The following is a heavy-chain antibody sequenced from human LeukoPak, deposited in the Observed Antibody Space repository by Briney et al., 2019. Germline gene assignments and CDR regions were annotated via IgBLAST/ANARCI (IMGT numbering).Heavy chain of an antibody. V-gene: IGHV1-46*01. J-gene: IGHJ6*02. CDR3: ARDSHLVVVTLYGMDV. Sequence: ASVKVSCKASGYTFTGYYMHWVRQAPGQGLEWMGIINPSGGSTSYAQKFQGRVTMTRDTSTSTVYMELSSLRSEDTAVYYCARDSHLVVVTLYGMDVWGQGTTVTVSS. D-gene: IGHD2-21*02. CDR2: INPSGGST. CDR1: GYTFTGYY.